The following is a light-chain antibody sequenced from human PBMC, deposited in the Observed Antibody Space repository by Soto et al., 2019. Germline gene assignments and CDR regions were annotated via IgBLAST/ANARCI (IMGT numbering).Light chain of an antibody. CDR1: QSVSSK. V-gene: IGKV3-15*01. Sequence: EIVMTQSPATLSVSPGERATLSCRASQSVSSKLAWYQQKPGQAPRLLIYGASTRAPGIPARFSGSGSGTEFTLTISSLQSEDFALYYCQQYNKWYTFGQGTKLEIK. CDR3: QQYNKWYT. J-gene: IGKJ2*01. CDR2: GAS.